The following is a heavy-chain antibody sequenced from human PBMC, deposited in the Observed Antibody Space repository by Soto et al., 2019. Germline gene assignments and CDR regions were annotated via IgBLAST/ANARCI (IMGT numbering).Heavy chain of an antibody. Sequence: QAHLEQSGPGLVKPSETLSLTCTFSGGSITSYYWSWIRQPPGKGLEWIGYIFHGLGPNYNSSLRWRVSISVDTSRNQLSLELRSLTAADTAVYYCARDRHWYGSGGPFYPAGSFDIWGQGTMVAVST. CDR2: IFHGLGP. CDR3: ARDRHWYGSGGPFYPAGSFDI. CDR1: GGSITSYY. J-gene: IGHJ3*02. D-gene: IGHD2-15*01. V-gene: IGHV4-59*01.